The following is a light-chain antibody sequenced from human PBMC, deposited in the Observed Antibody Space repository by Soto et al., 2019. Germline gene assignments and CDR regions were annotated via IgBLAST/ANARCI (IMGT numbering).Light chain of an antibody. CDR2: GAS. CDR1: QSVSSN. CDR3: QPYNNWPPY. Sequence: EIVMTQSPATLSVSPGERATLSCRASQSVSSNLAWYQQKPGQAPRLLIYGASTRATGIPARFSGSGSGTEFPLTISSLQSEDFAVYYCQPYNNWPPYFGPGTKVDIK. V-gene: IGKV3-15*01. J-gene: IGKJ3*01.